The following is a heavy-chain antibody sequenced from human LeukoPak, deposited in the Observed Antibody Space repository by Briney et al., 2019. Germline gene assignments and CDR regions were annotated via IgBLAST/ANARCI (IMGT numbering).Heavy chain of an antibody. CDR2: ISYDGSNK. V-gene: IGHV3-30*03. D-gene: IGHD2-2*01. Sequence: GGSLRLSCAASGFTFSSYGMHWVRQAPGKGLEWVAVISYDGSNKYYADSVKGRFTISRDNSKNTLYLQMNSLRAEDTAVYYCARVGDCGRASCYAIDYWGQGTLVTVSS. J-gene: IGHJ4*02. CDR1: GFTFSSYG. CDR3: ARVGDCGRASCYAIDY.